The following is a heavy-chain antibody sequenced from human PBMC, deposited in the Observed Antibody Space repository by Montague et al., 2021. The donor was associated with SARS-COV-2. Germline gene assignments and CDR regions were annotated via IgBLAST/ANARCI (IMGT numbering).Heavy chain of an antibody. D-gene: IGHD4-23*01. CDR2: IYDGGAV. CDR3: VRDHPYGGPRGAYDI. CDR1: GVTVSSHSYY. J-gene: IGHJ3*02. Sequence: SETLSLTCSVSGVTVSSHSYYWSWIRQPPGKGLEWIAYIYDGGAVNYNPSLGSRVTISTDTSKNQLSLKVNFVTAADTAVYYCVRDHPYGGPRGAYDIWGQGTVVTVSS. V-gene: IGHV4-61*01.